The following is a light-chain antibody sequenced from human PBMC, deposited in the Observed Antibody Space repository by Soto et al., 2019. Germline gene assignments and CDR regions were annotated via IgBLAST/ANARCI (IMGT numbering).Light chain of an antibody. CDR1: SPNIGSNT. CDR3: AAWDDSLNGYV. CDR2: SNN. Sequence: QSVLTQPPSASGTPGQRVTISCSGSSPNIGSNTVNWYQQLPRTAPTLLIYSNNQRPSGGPDRFSGYKSGTSASLAISGLQSEDEADYYCAAWDDSLNGYVFGTGTKVTVL. V-gene: IGLV1-44*01. J-gene: IGLJ1*01.